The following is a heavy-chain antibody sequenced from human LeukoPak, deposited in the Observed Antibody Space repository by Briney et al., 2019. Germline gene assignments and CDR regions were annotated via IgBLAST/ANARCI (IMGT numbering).Heavy chain of an antibody. J-gene: IGHJ4*02. CDR1: EYTLSGDY. Sequence: ASVKVSCKASEYTLSGDYVRWVRQPPGKGLEWMERINPSTGGTTYAQKFQGRVTMTRDTSVSTAYMELNRLTSDDTAVYFCARDRNLYSGSFASWGQGTLVTVSS. V-gene: IGHV1-2*06. CDR3: ARDRNLYSGSFAS. CDR2: INPSTGGT. D-gene: IGHD1-26*01.